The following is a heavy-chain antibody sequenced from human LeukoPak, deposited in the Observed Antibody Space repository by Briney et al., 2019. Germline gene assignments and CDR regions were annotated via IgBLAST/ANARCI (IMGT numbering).Heavy chain of an antibody. CDR1: GFTVSSNY. CDR2: IYSGGST. Sequence: PGGSLRLSCAASGFTVSSNYMSWVRQAPGKGLEWVSVIYSGGSTYYADSVKGRFTISRDNSKNTLYLQVNSLRAEDTAVYYCARRPSGGIYYYGMDVWGQGTTVTVSS. D-gene: IGHD6-6*01. V-gene: IGHV3-66*04. J-gene: IGHJ6*02. CDR3: ARRPSGGIYYYGMDV.